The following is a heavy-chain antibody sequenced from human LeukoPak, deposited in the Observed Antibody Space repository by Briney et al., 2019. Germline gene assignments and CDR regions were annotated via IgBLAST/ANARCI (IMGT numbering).Heavy chain of an antibody. CDR2: ISSSGSTI. Sequence: GRSLRLSCAASGFTFSDYYMSWIRQAPGKGLEWVSYISSSGSTIYYADSVKGRFTISRDNAKNSLYLQMNSLRAEDTAVYYCATQGPLGGSYFSDLFAFDIWGQGTMVTVSS. CDR1: GFTFSDYY. D-gene: IGHD1-26*01. V-gene: IGHV3-11*04. CDR3: ATQGPLGGSYFSDLFAFDI. J-gene: IGHJ3*02.